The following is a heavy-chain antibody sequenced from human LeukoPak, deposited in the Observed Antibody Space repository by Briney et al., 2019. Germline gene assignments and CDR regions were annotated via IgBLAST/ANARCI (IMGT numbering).Heavy chain of an antibody. CDR2: IYHTGRS. V-gene: IGHV4-4*02. CDR3: VRGLYGSDSY. J-gene: IGHJ4*02. D-gene: IGHD1-26*01. Sequence: SGTLSLTCDVSGGSISSDNWWIWVRQPPGKGLEWIGEIYHTGRSNYNPSLRSRVSMSVDKSKNQFSLTLSSVTAADTALYYCVRGLYGSDSYWGQGNLVTVSS. CDR1: GGSISSDNW.